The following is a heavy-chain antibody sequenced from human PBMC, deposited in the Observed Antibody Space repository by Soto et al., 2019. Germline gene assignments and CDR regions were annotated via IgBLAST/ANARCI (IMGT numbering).Heavy chain of an antibody. CDR2: ISAYNGNT. Sequence: ASVKVSCKASCYTFTSYGIIWVRQAPGQGLEWMGWISAYNGNTNYAQKLQGRVTMTTDTSTSTAYMELRSLRSDDTAVYYCARGYSGYGKGAFDIWGQGTMVTVSS. D-gene: IGHD5-12*01. CDR3: ARGYSGYGKGAFDI. CDR1: CYTFTSYG. J-gene: IGHJ3*02. V-gene: IGHV1-18*01.